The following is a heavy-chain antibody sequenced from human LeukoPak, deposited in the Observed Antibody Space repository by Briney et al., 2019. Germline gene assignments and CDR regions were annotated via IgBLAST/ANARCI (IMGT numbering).Heavy chain of an antibody. CDR1: GYTFTGYY. Sequence: ASVKVSCEASGYTFTGYYMHWVRQAPGQGLEWMGWINPNSGGTNYAQKFQGRVTMTRDTSISTAYMELSRLRAEDTAVYYCARDSDSSWGEFDYWGQGTLVTVSS. D-gene: IGHD6-13*01. CDR2: INPNSGGT. V-gene: IGHV1-2*02. J-gene: IGHJ4*02. CDR3: ARDSDSSWGEFDY.